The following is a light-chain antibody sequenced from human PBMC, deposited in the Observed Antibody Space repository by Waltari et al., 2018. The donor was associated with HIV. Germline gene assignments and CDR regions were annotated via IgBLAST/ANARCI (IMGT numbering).Light chain of an antibody. CDR1: QTVNNN. V-gene: IGKV1-39*01. CDR3: QQSFSYPLT. J-gene: IGKJ3*01. CDR2: DAS. Sequence: DIQMTQSPSSLSASVGDSVTITCRASQTVNNNLNWYQQKPGEAPKVVIYDASTLESGVPSRFRGGGSRTDFTLTITSLQLDDFATYFCQQSFSYPLTFGPGTKVDI.